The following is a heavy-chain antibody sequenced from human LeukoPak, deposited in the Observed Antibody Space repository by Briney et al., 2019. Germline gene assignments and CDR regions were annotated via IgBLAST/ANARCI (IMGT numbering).Heavy chain of an antibody. CDR2: VRPGDSAR. Sequence: GGSLRLSCAASGFTFSNYPMNWVRQAPGKGLEWVSNVRPGDSARSYADSVRGRFTISRDNAKNSLYLQMNSLRAEDTAVYYCARVVDCSGGSCYKSYFDFWGQGTLVTVSS. J-gene: IGHJ4*02. CDR1: GFTFSNYP. CDR3: ARVVDCSGGSCYKSYFDF. D-gene: IGHD2-15*01. V-gene: IGHV3-48*04.